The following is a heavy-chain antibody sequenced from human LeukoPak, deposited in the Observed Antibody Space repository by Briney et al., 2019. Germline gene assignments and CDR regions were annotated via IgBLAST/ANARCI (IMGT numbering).Heavy chain of an antibody. V-gene: IGHV3-23*01. D-gene: IGHD3-3*01. CDR1: GFTFSDSA. Sequence: PGGSLRFSCAASGFTFSDSAVSWVRHSPGEGLKWVSSISNTGGRTYYADSVKGRFTITRDNSRNTVDLQMNSLRAGDTAKYYCAKGGQDFDFWRFDLWGQGILVIVSS. CDR3: AKGGQDFDFWRFDL. CDR2: ISNTGGRT. J-gene: IGHJ5*02.